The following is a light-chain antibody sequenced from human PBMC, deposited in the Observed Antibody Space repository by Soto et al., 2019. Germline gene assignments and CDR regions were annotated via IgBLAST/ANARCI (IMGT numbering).Light chain of an antibody. CDR3: SSYAGSNNWV. J-gene: IGLJ3*02. V-gene: IGLV2-8*01. Sequence: QSVLTQPPSASGSPGQSVTISCTGTSSDVGGYNFVSWYQQHPGKAPKLIIYEVTKRPSGVPDRFSVSKSGNTASLTVSGLQAEDEADYYCSSYAGSNNWVFGGGTKVTVL. CDR2: EVT. CDR1: SSDVGGYNF.